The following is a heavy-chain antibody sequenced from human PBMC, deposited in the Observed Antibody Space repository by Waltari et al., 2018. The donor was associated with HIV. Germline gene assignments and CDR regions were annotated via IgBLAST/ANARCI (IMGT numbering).Heavy chain of an antibody. V-gene: IGHV4-59*01. Sequence: QVQLQESGPGLAKPSETLSLTCTVSGGSISSYYCSLIPQHPRKGLEWIGYIYYSGSTNYNPSLKSRVTISVDTSKNQFSLKLSSVTAADTAVYYCARDRDFWSGHYYYYGMDVWGQGTTVTVSS. CDR3: ARDRDFWSGHYYYYGMDV. CDR2: IYYSGST. D-gene: IGHD3-3*01. CDR1: GGSISSYY. J-gene: IGHJ6*02.